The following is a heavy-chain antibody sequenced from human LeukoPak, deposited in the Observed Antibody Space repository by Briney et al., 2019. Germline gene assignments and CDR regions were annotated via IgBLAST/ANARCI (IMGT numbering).Heavy chain of an antibody. D-gene: IGHD3-3*01. CDR2: VHYIGTT. Sequence: SVTLSLTCTVSGGSISTSDYYWTWIRQPPGKGLEWIGSVHYIGTTYSSPSLKSRVTMSVDPSKNQFSLKLTSVTAADTAVYYCGRITIFGVVDYWGQGTLVTVSS. CDR1: GGSISTSDYY. J-gene: IGHJ4*02. CDR3: GRITIFGVVDY. V-gene: IGHV4-39*01.